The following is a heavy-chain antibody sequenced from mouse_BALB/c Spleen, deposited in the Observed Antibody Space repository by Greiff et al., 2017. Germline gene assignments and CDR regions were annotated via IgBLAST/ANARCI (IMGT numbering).Heavy chain of an antibody. V-gene: IGHV3-6*02. CDR3: ARRRPYYYGSSYHYAMDY. CDR1: GYSITSGYY. CDR2: ISYDGSN. Sequence: EVKLQESGPGLVKPSQSLSLTCSVTGYSITSGYYWNWIRQFPGNKLEWMGYISYDGSNNYNPSLKNRISITRDTSKNQFFLKLNSVTTEDTATYYCARRRPYYYGSSYHYAMDYWGQGTSVTVSS. J-gene: IGHJ4*01. D-gene: IGHD1-1*01.